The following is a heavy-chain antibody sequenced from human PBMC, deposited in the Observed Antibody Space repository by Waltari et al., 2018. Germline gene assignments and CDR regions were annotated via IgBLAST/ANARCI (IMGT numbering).Heavy chain of an antibody. V-gene: IGHV3-23*01. Sequence: EVQLLESGGGLIQPGGSLRLSCAASGFTFSVYAMSWVRQAPGRGLEWISAIGGSGTDTYYADSVKGRFTISRDNSKNRLYLRMSSLRADDTAVYYCAKEIVVVPGNINYFDYWGQGTLVTVSS. CDR2: IGGSGTDT. CDR3: AKEIVVVPGNINYFDY. J-gene: IGHJ4*02. CDR1: GFTFSVYA. D-gene: IGHD2-2*01.